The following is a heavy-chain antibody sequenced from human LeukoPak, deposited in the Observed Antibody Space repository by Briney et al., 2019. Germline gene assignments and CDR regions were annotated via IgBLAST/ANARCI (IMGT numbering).Heavy chain of an antibody. V-gene: IGHV1-69*06. J-gene: IGHJ4*02. CDR2: IIPIFGTA. Sequence: SVKVSCKASGYTFTRYGISWVRQAPGQGLEWMGGIIPIFGTANYGQKFQGRVTITADKSTSTAYMELSSLRSEDTAVYYCASYYGGNSGIDYWGQGTLVTVSS. CDR3: ASYYGGNSGIDY. D-gene: IGHD4-23*01. CDR1: GYTFTRYG.